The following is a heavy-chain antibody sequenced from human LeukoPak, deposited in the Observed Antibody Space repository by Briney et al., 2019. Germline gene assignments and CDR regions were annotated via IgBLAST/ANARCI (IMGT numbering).Heavy chain of an antibody. D-gene: IGHD3-22*01. J-gene: IGHJ3*01. CDR1: GFTLSGHA. V-gene: IGHV3-30*04. CDR3: AKDLLITMTVLIN. Sequence: PGGSLRLSCTASGFTLSGHAMHWVRQAPGKGLEWVAISSYDGSSKYLADSVKGRFTISRDNSRNLVHLQMNSLRVEDTAVYYCAKDLLITMTVLINWGQGTMVPVSS. CDR2: SSYDGSSK.